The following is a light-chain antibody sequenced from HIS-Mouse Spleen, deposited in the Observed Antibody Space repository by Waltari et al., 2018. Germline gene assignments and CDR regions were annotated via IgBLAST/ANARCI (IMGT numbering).Light chain of an antibody. CDR2: EDS. CDR3: YSTDSSGNHRV. Sequence: SYELTQPPSVPVSPGQTARITCSGAALPKQYPHWYQQKSRQAPVLVIYEDSKRPSGIPERFSGSSSGTMATLTISGARVEDEADYYCYSTDSSGNHRVFGGGTKLTVL. J-gene: IGLJ2*01. CDR1: ALPKQY. V-gene: IGLV3-10*01.